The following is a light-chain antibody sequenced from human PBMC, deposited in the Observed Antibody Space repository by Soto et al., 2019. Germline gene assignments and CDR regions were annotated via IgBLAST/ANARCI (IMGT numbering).Light chain of an antibody. V-gene: IGKV3-20*01. CDR3: QQYGGSGWT. CDR1: QTVTSNY. CDR2: ATS. Sequence: DSVLRQSPGILSLSPGEGATLSCGASQTVTSNYFAWYQQRPGQAPRRLIDATSKRATGIPDRFSGSGSGTDCTLTISRLDPEDFAEYYCQQYGGSGWTVGQGTKVEIK. J-gene: IGKJ1*01.